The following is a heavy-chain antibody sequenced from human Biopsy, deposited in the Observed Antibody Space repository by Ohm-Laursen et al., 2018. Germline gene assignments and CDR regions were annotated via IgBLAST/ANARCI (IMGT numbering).Heavy chain of an antibody. CDR3: ARGSNDFGGLYFPR. CDR1: GGSFTGHY. Sequence: TLSLTCTVSGGSFTGHYWSWIRQPPGKGLEWIGHISYTGYTSYNASLKSRVTISVDTSRNHFSLRLSSLTAADTSVYYCARGSNDFGGLYFPRWGQGTLLTVSS. J-gene: IGHJ4*02. V-gene: IGHV4-59*11. CDR2: ISYTGYT. D-gene: IGHD4-23*01.